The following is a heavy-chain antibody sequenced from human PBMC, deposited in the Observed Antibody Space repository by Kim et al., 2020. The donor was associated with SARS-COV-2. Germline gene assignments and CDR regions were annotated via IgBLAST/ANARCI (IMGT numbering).Heavy chain of an antibody. CDR2: ISYDGSNK. D-gene: IGHD6-19*01. Sequence: GGSLRLSCAASGFTFSSYGMHWVRQAPGKGLEWVAVISYDGSNKYYADSVKGRFTISRDNSKNTLYLQMNSLRAEDTAVYYCAKSGGWFDYDNWFDPWGQGTLVTVSS. CDR3: AKSGGWFDYDNWFDP. J-gene: IGHJ5*02. V-gene: IGHV3-30*18. CDR1: GFTFSSYG.